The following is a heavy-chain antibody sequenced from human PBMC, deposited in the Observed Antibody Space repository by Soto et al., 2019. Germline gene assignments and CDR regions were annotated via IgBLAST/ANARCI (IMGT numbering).Heavy chain of an antibody. CDR1: GGSISSGDYY. J-gene: IGHJ2*01. D-gene: IGHD4-17*01. Sequence: QVQLQESGPGLVKPSQTLSLTCTVSGGSISSGDYYWSWIRQPPGKGLEWIGYIYYSGSTYYNPSLKSRVTISVDTSKNQFSLKLSSVTAADTAVYYCASLLEWGYGAYPFRYFDLWGRGTLVTVSS. CDR3: ASLLEWGYGAYPFRYFDL. CDR2: IYYSGST. V-gene: IGHV4-30-4*01.